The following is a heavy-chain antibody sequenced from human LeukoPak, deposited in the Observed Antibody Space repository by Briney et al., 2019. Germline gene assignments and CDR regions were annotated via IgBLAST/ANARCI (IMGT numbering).Heavy chain of an antibody. V-gene: IGHV3-30*18. Sequence: PGGSLRLSCAASGFTFSNYGMHWVRQAPGKGLEWVAVISYDGSNKYYADSVKGRFTISRDDSKNTLYLQMNYLRAEDTAVYYCAKDGGAGYYTSDAFDIWGQGTMVTVSS. CDR2: ISYDGSNK. CDR3: AKDGGAGYYTSDAFDI. J-gene: IGHJ3*02. CDR1: GFTFSNYG. D-gene: IGHD3/OR15-3a*01.